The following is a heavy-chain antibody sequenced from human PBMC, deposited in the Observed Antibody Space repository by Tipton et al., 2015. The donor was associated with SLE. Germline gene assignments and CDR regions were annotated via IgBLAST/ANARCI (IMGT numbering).Heavy chain of an antibody. Sequence: SLRLSCTASGFTFGDYAMSWVRQAPGKGLEWVSAISGSGGSTYYADSVKGRFTISRDNSKNTLYLQMNSLRAEDTAVYYCAKNPGSGGGKTFDIWGQGTMVTVSS. CDR1: GFTFGDYA. J-gene: IGHJ3*02. CDR2: ISGSGGST. CDR3: AKNPGSGGGKTFDI. V-gene: IGHV3-23*01. D-gene: IGHD6-19*01.